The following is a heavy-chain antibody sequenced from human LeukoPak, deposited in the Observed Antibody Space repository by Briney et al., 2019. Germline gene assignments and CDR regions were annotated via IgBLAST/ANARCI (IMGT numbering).Heavy chain of an antibody. J-gene: IGHJ4*02. V-gene: IGHV3-23*01. CDR2: ISGSGGST. CDR3: AKGYSSSWYGIDY. Sequence: PGGSLRLSCAASGFTFTNYAMSWVRQAPGKGLEWVSAISGSGGSTFYADSVKGRFTISRDNSKNTLYLQMNSLRAEDTAVYYCAKGYSSSWYGIDYWGQGTLVTVSS. D-gene: IGHD6-13*01. CDR1: GFTFTNYA.